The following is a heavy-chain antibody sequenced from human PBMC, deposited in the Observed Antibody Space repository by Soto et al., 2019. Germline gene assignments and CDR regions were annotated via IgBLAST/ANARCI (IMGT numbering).Heavy chain of an antibody. Sequence: QVQLVQSGAEVKKPGASVKVYCKASGYNFTSYGLSWVRQAPGQGLEWMGWISAYNGNTNYAQKLQGRVTMTTDTSTSTAYMELRRLRAADTAVYYCARGGVTTSLEHAHDAFDIWGQGTMVTVSS. CDR2: ISAYNGNT. D-gene: IGHD4-17*01. V-gene: IGHV1-18*01. CDR3: ARGGVTTSLEHAHDAFDI. J-gene: IGHJ3*02. CDR1: GYNFTSYG.